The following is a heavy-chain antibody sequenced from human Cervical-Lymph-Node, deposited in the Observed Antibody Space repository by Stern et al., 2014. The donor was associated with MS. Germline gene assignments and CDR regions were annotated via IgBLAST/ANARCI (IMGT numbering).Heavy chain of an antibody. CDR2: NVPIFGTA. V-gene: IGHV1-69*01. CDR3: ARSAGYYSAMDV. J-gene: IGHJ6*02. Sequence: VHLVGSGAEVKKPGSSVKVSCKTSGGTFSTPAFSWIRQAPGQGLVWMGGNVPIFGTAAYAQKVQGRGTITAHESTNTAYMDLSSLGSEDTAIYYCARSAGYYSAMDVWGQGTTVTVSS. CDR1: GGTFSTPA. D-gene: IGHD3-3*01.